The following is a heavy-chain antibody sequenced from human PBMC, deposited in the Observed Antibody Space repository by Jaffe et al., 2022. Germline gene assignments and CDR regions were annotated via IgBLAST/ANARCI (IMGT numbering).Heavy chain of an antibody. D-gene: IGHD4-17*01. CDR2: ISSSGSTV. CDR1: GFIFSSYE. J-gene: IGHJ4*02. V-gene: IGHV3-48*03. Sequence: EVQLVESGGGLVQSGGSLRLSCAASGFIFSSYEMNWVRQAPGKGLEWVSYISSSGSTVYYVDSVKGRFTISRDNAKNSLYLQMNSLRVEDTAVYYCASFPYGNTSYYWGQGTLVTVSS. CDR3: ASFPYGNTSYY.